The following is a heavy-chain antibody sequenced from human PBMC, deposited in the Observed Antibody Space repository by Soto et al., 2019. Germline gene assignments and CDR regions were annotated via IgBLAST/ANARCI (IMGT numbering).Heavy chain of an antibody. D-gene: IGHD6-19*01. CDR3: AKVDPHSSGHSDYFQH. V-gene: IGHV3-9*01. J-gene: IGHJ1*01. CDR2: ITWNGVNI. Sequence: EVQLVESGGGLVQPGRSLRLSCAASGFTFDDYAMHWVRQAPGKGLEWVSSITWNGVNIVYADSVKGRFTISRDNAKNSLYLQMNSLRAEDTALYYCAKVDPHSSGHSDYFQHWGQGTLVTVSS. CDR1: GFTFDDYA.